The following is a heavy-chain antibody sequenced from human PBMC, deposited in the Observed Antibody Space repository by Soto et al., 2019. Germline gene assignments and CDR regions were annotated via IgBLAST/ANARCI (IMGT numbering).Heavy chain of an antibody. D-gene: IGHD6-13*01. CDR3: ARRGIAAAATNWFDP. CDR2: ISSSSSYI. J-gene: IGHJ5*02. Sequence: EVQLVESGGGLVKPGGSLRLSCAASGFTFSSYSMNWVRQAPGKGLEWVSPISSSSSYIYYADSVKGRFTISRDNAKNSLYLQMNSLRAEDTAVYYCARRGIAAAATNWFDPWGQGTLVTVSS. V-gene: IGHV3-21*01. CDR1: GFTFSSYS.